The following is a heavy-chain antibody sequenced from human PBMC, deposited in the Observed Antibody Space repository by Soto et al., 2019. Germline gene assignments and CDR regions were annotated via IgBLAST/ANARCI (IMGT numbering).Heavy chain of an antibody. D-gene: IGHD2-2*01. V-gene: IGHV3-30*18. CDR1: GFTFSSYG. CDR2: ISYDGSNK. Sequence: PGGSLRLSCAASGFTFSSYGMHWVRQAPGKGLEWVAVISYDGSNKYYADSVKGRFTISRDNSKNTLYLQMNSLRAEDTAVYYRAKGMEVFVVVPAARGRVYYYGMDVWAKGTTVTVSS. CDR3: AKGMEVFVVVPAARGRVYYYGMDV. J-gene: IGHJ6*04.